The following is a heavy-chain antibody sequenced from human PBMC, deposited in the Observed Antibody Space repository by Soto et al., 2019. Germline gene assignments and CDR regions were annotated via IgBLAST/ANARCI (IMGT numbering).Heavy chain of an antibody. Sequence: SETLSLTCTVSGGSISNYYWSWIRQPPGKGLEWIGYIYYSGSTNYNPSLKSRVTISVDTSKNQFSLKLSSVTAADTAVYYCATLSHDAFDIWGKGTMVTVSS. CDR3: ATLSHDAFDI. J-gene: IGHJ3*02. CDR1: GGSISNYY. D-gene: IGHD3-16*02. CDR2: IYYSGST. V-gene: IGHV4-59*08.